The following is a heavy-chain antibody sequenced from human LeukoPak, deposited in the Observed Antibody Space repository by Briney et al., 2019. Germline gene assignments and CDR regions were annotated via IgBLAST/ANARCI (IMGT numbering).Heavy chain of an antibody. Sequence: PGGSLRLSCAASGFTFSDYYMSWIRQAPGKGLEWVSYISSSGSTYYADSVKGRFTISRDNSKNTLYLQMNSLRAEDTAVYYCAKLNRIGSGKNWADYWGQGTLVTVSS. CDR2: ISSSGST. V-gene: IGHV3-11*01. D-gene: IGHD3-10*01. CDR3: AKLNRIGSGKNWADY. CDR1: GFTFSDYY. J-gene: IGHJ4*02.